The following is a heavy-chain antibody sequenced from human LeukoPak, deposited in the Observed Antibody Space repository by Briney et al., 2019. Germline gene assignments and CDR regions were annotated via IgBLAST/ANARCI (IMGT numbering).Heavy chain of an antibody. D-gene: IGHD2-2*01. J-gene: IGHJ4*02. V-gene: IGHV4-4*07. CDR3: ARGRWIVVVPAAKTYYFDY. CDR1: GGSISSYY. CDR2: IYTSGST. Sequence: SETLSLTCTVSGGSISSYYWSWIRQPAGKGLEWIGRIYTSGSTNYNPSLKSRVTISVDTSKNQFSLKLSSVTAADTAVYYCARGRWIVVVPAAKTYYFDYWGQGTLVTVSS.